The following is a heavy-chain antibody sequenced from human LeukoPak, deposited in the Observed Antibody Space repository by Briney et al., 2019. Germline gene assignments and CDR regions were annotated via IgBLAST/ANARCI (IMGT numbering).Heavy chain of an antibody. J-gene: IGHJ4*02. CDR2: ISSNNGYI. V-gene: IGHV3-21*01. Sequence: GGSLRLSCEASGFSFSAAWMTWVRQAPGKGLEWVASISSNNGYIYYADSVKGRFTISRDNGENSLHLQMNSLRAEDAAVYYCARDLGTRKSIAFADWGQGTLVTVSS. CDR1: GFSFSAAW. CDR3: ARDLGTRKSIAFAD. D-gene: IGHD6-6*01.